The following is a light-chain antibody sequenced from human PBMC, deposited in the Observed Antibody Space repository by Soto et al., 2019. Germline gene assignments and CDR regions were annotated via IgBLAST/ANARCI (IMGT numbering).Light chain of an antibody. V-gene: IGKV3-11*01. CDR1: QSVSSY. CDR2: DAS. J-gene: IGKJ2*01. CDR3: KQRTNWPPYT. Sequence: EIVLTQSPATLSLSPGERATLSCRASQSVSSYLAWYQQKPGQAPRLLIYDASNRATGIPARFSGSGSGTDFPPPTRGLEPEVFAVYYCKQRTNWPPYTFGRGPKREIK.